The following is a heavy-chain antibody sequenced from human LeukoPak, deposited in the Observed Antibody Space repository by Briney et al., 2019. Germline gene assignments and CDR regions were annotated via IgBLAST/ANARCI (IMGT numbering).Heavy chain of an antibody. V-gene: IGHV4-59*01. J-gene: IGHJ6*03. CDR1: GGSFSGYY. D-gene: IGHD1/OR15-1a*01. Sequence: SETLSLTCAVYGGSFSGYYWSWIRQPPGKGLEWIGYIYYTGSTNYYPSLKSRVTISLDTSKNQFSLRLSSVTAADTAVYYCARRNKHLAPRGQYYYYYMDVWGKGTTVTVSS. CDR2: IYYTGST. CDR3: ARRNKHLAPRGQYYYYYMDV.